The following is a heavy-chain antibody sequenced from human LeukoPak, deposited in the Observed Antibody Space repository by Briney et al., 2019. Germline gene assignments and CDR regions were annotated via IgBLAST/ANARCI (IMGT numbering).Heavy chain of an antibody. CDR3: AEGTHDYGGNYYYYGMDV. J-gene: IGHJ6*02. Sequence: GGSLRLSCAASGFTFSSYSMNWVRQAPGKGLEWASSISSSSSYIYYADSVKGRFTISRDNAKNSLYLQMNSLRAEDTAVYYCAEGTHDYGGNYYYYGMDVWGQGTTVTVSS. D-gene: IGHD4-23*01. V-gene: IGHV3-21*01. CDR1: GFTFSSYS. CDR2: ISSSSSYI.